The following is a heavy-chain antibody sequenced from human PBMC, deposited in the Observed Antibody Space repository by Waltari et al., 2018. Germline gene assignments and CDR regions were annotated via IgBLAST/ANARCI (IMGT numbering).Heavy chain of an antibody. D-gene: IGHD6-13*01. J-gene: IGHJ6*03. CDR3: ARRISSSWSGDYYYYMDV. V-gene: IGHV4-34*01. CDR2: INHSGST. CDR1: GGSFSGYY. Sequence: QVQLQQWVAGLLKPSETLSLTCAVYGGSFSGYYWSWIRQPPGKGLEWIGEINHSGSTNYNPSLKSRVTISVDTSKNQFSLKLSAVTAADTAVYYCARRISSSWSGDYYYYMDVWGKGTTVTVSS.